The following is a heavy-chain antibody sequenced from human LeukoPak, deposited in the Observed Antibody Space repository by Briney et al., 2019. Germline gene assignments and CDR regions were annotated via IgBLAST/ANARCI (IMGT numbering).Heavy chain of an antibody. V-gene: IGHV4-59*01. J-gene: IGHJ4*02. Sequence: SETLSLTCTVSGGSIGSYYWSWIRQPPGKGLEWIGHIYDTSYTDYNPSVKGRVSISVDTSKNQFSLKLYYVTAADTAIYYCARHGANGHSYGAYLDYWGQGTLVTVSS. D-gene: IGHD5-18*01. CDR3: ARHGANGHSYGAYLDY. CDR1: GGSIGSYY. CDR2: IYDTSYT.